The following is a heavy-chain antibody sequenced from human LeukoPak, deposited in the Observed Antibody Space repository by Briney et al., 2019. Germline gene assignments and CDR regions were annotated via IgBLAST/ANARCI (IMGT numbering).Heavy chain of an antibody. D-gene: IGHD4-17*01. CDR2: ITSSSSST. CDR1: GFTFSSFS. V-gene: IGHV3-48*04. Sequence: GGSLRLSCAASGFTFSSFSMNWVRQAPGEGLEWISYITSSSSSTYYADSVKGRFTISRDNAKNSLYLQMNSLRAEDTAVYYCARVIGSYGDSAYWGQGPLVTVSS. CDR3: ARVIGSYGDSAY. J-gene: IGHJ4*02.